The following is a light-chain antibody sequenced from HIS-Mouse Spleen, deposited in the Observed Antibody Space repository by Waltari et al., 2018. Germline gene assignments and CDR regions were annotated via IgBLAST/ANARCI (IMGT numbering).Light chain of an antibody. V-gene: IGLV3-21*03. J-gene: IGLJ2*01. CDR3: QVWDSSSDHVV. CDR1: NLRSKS. CDR2: DDS. Sequence: SYVLTQPPSVSVAPGKPARITCGGTNLRSKSVHWYQQKPGQAPVLVVYDDSDRPSGIPERFSGSNSGNTATLTISRVEAGDEADYYCQVWDSSSDHVVFGGGTKLTVL.